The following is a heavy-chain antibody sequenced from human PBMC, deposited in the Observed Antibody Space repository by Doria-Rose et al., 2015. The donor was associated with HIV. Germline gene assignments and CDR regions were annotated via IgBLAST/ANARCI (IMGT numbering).Heavy chain of an antibody. CDR2: IFSDYER. J-gene: IGHJ4*02. CDR3: ARIKSSRWYHKYYFDF. V-gene: IGHV2-26*01. CDR1: GVSLSSPGMG. D-gene: IGHD6-13*01. Sequence: QESGPVLVKPTETLTLTCTVSGVSLSSPGMGVSWIRQPPGKALEWLANIFSDYERSYKTSLKSRLTISRGTSKGQVVLTMTDMDPVDTATYYCARIKSSRWYHKYYFDFWGQGTLVIVSA.